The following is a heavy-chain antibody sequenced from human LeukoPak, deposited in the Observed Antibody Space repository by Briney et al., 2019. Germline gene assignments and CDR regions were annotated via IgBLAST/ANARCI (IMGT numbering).Heavy chain of an antibody. D-gene: IGHD4-17*01. CDR1: GFTFSSYS. J-gene: IGHJ3*02. CDR3: ARVMPLNYGDYKRGAFDI. CDR2: ISSSSSTI. Sequence: GGSLRLSCAASGFTFSSYSMNWVRQAPGKGLEWVSYISSSSSTIYYADSVKGRFTISRDNAKDSLYLQMNSLRDEDTAVYYCARVMPLNYGDYKRGAFDIWGQGTMVTVSS. V-gene: IGHV3-48*02.